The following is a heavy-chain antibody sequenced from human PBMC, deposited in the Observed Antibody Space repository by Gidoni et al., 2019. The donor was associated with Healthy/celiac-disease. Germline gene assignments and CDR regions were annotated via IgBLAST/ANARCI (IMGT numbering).Heavy chain of an antibody. V-gene: IGHV3-21*01. J-gene: IGHJ4*02. CDR3: ARDPRYCSGGSCYSVY. D-gene: IGHD2-15*01. CDR1: GFTFSSYS. Sequence: EVQLVESGGGLVKPGGSLRLSCAASGFTFSSYSMNWVRQAPGKGLEWVSSISSSSSYIYYADSVKGRFTISRDNAKNSLYLQMNSLRAEDTAVYYCARDPRYCSGGSCYSVYWGQGTLVTVSS. CDR2: ISSSSSYI.